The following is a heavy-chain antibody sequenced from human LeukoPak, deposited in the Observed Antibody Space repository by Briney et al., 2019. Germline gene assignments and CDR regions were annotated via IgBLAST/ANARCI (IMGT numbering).Heavy chain of an antibody. CDR1: GFTFSSYG. CDR2: ISYIGST. Sequence: LRLSCAASGFTFSSYGMHWIRQPPGKGLEWIGYISYIGSTNYNPSLKSRVTISVDTSKNQFSLKLSSVTAADTAVYYCARAVGVGRGTYFDLWGRGTLVTVSS. J-gene: IGHJ2*01. D-gene: IGHD1-1*01. V-gene: IGHV4-59*08. CDR3: ARAVGVGRGTYFDL.